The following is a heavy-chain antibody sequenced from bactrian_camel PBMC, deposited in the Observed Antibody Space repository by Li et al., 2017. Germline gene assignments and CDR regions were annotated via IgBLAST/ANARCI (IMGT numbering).Heavy chain of an antibody. V-gene: IGHV3S1*01. Sequence: QVQLVESGGGSVQVGGSMRLTCAASPMAYRSQCMGWFRQAPGKEREGVARIATGSGNTYYADSVKGRFTTSKDNAKNTLYLQMNSPKPEDTALYFCAASRDLARTGTRADYLYWGRGTQVTVS. CDR1: PMAYRSQC. D-gene: IGHD6*01. J-gene: IGHJ4*01. CDR2: IATGSGNT. CDR3: AASRDLARTGTRADYLY.